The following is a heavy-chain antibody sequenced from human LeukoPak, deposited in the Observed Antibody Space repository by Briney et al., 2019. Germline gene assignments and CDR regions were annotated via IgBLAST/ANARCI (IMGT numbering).Heavy chain of an antibody. J-gene: IGHJ6*03. Sequence: GGSLRLSCAASGFTVSSNYMSWVRQAPGKGLEWVSVIYSGGSKYYADSVKGRFTISRDNSKNTLYLQMNSLRAEDTAVYYCARKNTGVATLGYYYMDVWGKGTTVTVSS. V-gene: IGHV3-53*01. CDR2: IYSGGSK. D-gene: IGHD5-12*01. CDR1: GFTVSSNY. CDR3: ARKNTGVATLGYYYMDV.